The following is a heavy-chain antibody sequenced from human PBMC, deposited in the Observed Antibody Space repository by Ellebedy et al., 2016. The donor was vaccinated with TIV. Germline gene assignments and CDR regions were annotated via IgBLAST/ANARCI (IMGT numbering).Heavy chain of an antibody. J-gene: IGHJ4*02. CDR2: IVGSGA. D-gene: IGHD4-23*01. V-gene: IGHV3-23*01. CDR3: ARDAAGNGGKLDY. CDR1: EFTFSSYA. Sequence: PGGSLRLSCPAPEFTFSSYAMTWVRQAPGKGLEWLPGIVGSGAQKYADSVKGWFTISRDNSKSTLDLQMNSLRAEDTAVYYCARDAAGNGGKLDYWGQGALVTVSS.